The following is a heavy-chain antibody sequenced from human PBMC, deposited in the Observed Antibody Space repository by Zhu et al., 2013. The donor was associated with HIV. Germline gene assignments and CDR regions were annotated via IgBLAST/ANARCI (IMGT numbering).Heavy chain of an antibody. CDR1: GGSVSSGHYY. CDR3: ARVPRRRQLPDY. Sequence: QVQLQESGPGLVKPSETLSLTCAVSGGSVSSGHYYWSWIRQPPGKGLEWIGYIYYSGSTNYNPSLKSRVTISVDTSKNQFSLKLSSVTAADTAVYYCARVPRRRQLPDYWGQGTLVTVSS. V-gene: IGHV4-61*01. J-gene: IGHJ4*02. D-gene: IGHD1-26*01. CDR2: IYYSGST.